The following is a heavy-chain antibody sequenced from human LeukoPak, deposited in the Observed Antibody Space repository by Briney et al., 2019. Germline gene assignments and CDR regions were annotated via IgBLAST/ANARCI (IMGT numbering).Heavy chain of an antibody. Sequence: GGSLRLSCAASGFTFSNYGMSWVRQAPGKGLEWVSAISGSGGSTYYADSVKGRFTISRDNSKSTLYLQMNSLRAEDTAVYYCAKESDTDNYYDSSGYGAFDIWGQGTMVTVSS. D-gene: IGHD3-22*01. CDR1: GFTFSNYG. CDR2: ISGSGGST. V-gene: IGHV3-23*01. J-gene: IGHJ3*02. CDR3: AKESDTDNYYDSSGYGAFDI.